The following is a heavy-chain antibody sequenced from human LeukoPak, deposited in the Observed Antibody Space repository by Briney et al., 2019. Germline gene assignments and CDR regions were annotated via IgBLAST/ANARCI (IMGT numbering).Heavy chain of an antibody. D-gene: IGHD3-3*01. J-gene: IGHJ5*02. CDR2: ISGSGAST. V-gene: IGHV3-23*01. CDR3: AREGGDRYDFWSGYPTYNWFDP. CDR1: GFTFAIHA. Sequence: GGSLRLSCAASGFTFAIHAMTWVRQAPGKGLEWVSAISGSGASTHYADSVKGQFTISRDNSKNSLYLQMNSLRAEDTAVYYCAREGGDRYDFWSGYPTYNWFDPWGQGTLVTVSS.